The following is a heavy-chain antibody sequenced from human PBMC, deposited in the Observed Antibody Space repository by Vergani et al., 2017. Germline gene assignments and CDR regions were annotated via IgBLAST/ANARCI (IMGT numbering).Heavy chain of an antibody. CDR2: ISGSGGST. D-gene: IGHD3-3*01. J-gene: IGHJ6*03. CDR1: GLPFSGFAFNTYA. V-gene: IGHV3-23*04. CDR3: AKVPHYDFWSGYYHNMDV. Sequence: RLVQSGGGLAHPGGSLRLSCAASGLPFSGFAFNTYAMIWVRQAPGKGLEWVSAISGSGGSTYYADSVKGRFTISRDNSKNTLYLQMNSLRAEDTAVYYCAKVPHYDFWSGYYHNMDVWGKGTTVTVSS.